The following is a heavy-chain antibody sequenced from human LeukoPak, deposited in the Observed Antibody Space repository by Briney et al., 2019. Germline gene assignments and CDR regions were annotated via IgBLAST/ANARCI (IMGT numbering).Heavy chain of an antibody. CDR2: IYSGGTA. V-gene: IGHV3-66*02. D-gene: IGHD6-19*01. CDR1: GFTVSSNC. Sequence: GGSLRLSCAASGFTVSSNCMGWVRQAPGKGLDWVSVIYSGGTAYYADSVKGRFTISRDSSKNILHLQMDSLTVDDTALYYCARGSSLAAVARGFDYWGQGTLVTVSS. CDR3: ARGSSLAAVARGFDY. J-gene: IGHJ4*02.